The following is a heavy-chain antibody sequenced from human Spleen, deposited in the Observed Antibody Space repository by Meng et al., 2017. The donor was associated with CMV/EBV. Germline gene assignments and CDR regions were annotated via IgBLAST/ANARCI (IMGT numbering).Heavy chain of an antibody. CDR1: GFTFSNYW. CDR2: INSDGSST. CDR3: ARDPSYDSNYLDF. V-gene: IGHV3-74*01. D-gene: IGHD3-22*01. Sequence: GESLKISCAASGFTFSNYWMHWVRQAPGKGLVWVSRINSDGSSTNYADSVKGRFTISRDSSKNTLYLQMNSLGAEDTAVYFCARDPSYDSNYLDFWGQGTLVTVSS. J-gene: IGHJ4*02.